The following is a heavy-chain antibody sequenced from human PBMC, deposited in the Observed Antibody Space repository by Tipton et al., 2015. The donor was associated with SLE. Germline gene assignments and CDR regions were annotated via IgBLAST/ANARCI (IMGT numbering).Heavy chain of an antibody. J-gene: IGHJ5*02. Sequence: TLSLTCTVSGASISNSRYYWGWIRQPPGKGLEWIGDITYGGSTNYNPSVKSRVSMLVDTSKNHFSLNLMSVTAGDTAIYYCAKGAGVYGGFADPWGQGILVTVSS. V-gene: IGHV4-61*05. D-gene: IGHD4/OR15-4a*01. CDR1: GASISNSRYY. CDR2: ITYGGST. CDR3: AKGAGVYGGFADP.